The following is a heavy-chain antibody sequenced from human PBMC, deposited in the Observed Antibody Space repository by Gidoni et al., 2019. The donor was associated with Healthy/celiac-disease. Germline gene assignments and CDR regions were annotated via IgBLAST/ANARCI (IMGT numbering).Heavy chain of an antibody. Sequence: QVQLVESGGGVVQPGGSLRLSCAASGFTFSSYGMHWIRQAPGKELEWVAFIRYDGSNRYYADSVKGRFTISRDNSKNTLYLQMNSLGAEDTAVYYVSLAVAGVDYWGQGTLVTVSS. CDR1: GFTFSSYG. V-gene: IGHV3-30*02. D-gene: IGHD6-19*01. CDR2: IRYDGSNR. CDR3: SLAVAGVDY. J-gene: IGHJ4*02.